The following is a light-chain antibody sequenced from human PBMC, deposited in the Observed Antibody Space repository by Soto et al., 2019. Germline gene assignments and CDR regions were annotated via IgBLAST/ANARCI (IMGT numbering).Light chain of an antibody. CDR1: SSDAGGYNY. Sequence: QSALTQPASVSGSPGQSITISCTGTSSDAGGYNYVSWYRQHPGKGPKLMIYEVSNRPSGVSNRFSGSKSGNTATLTISGLQAEDEADYYCSSYTSTTTRVFGNGTKVTVL. J-gene: IGLJ1*01. CDR3: SSYTSTTTRV. CDR2: EVS. V-gene: IGLV2-14*03.